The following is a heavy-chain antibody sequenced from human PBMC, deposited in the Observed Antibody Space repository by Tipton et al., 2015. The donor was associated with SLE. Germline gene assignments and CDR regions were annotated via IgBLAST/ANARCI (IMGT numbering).Heavy chain of an antibody. V-gene: IGHV4-39*07. Sequence: TPSLTCTVSGGSITRSGNYWGWIRQPPGKGLEWIGSIYSSGTTYYNPSPKSRVTISVDTSKNQFSLRLSSVTAADTAVYYCARLLTIFGVVNWGQGTLVTVSS. J-gene: IGHJ4*02. CDR3: ARLLTIFGVVN. CDR1: GGSITRSGNY. CDR2: IYSSGTT. D-gene: IGHD3-3*01.